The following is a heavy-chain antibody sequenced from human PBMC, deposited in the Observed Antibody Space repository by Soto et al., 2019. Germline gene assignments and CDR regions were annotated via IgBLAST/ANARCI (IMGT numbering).Heavy chain of an antibody. V-gene: IGHV4-39*01. CDR2: IYYSGST. CDR3: ARHETTIFGVVMFVWYFDY. J-gene: IGHJ4*02. D-gene: IGHD3-3*01. Sequence: SETLSLTCTVSGGSISSSSYYWGWIRQPPGKGLEWIGSIYYSGSTYYNPSLKSRVTISVDTSKNQFSLKLSSVTAADTAVYYCARHETTIFGVVMFVWYFDYWGQGTLVTVSS. CDR1: GGSISSSSYY.